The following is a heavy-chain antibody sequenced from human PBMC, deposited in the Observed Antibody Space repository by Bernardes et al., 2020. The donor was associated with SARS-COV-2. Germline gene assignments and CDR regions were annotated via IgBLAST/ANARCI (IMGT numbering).Heavy chain of an antibody. D-gene: IGHD1-26*01. CDR1: YG. V-gene: IGHV5-51*01. Sequence: YGMGGLCRIRGKGQGRMASRELGDTDTIDNPTCQGRVTISADRSISTTYLQWTSLKASDTAMYYCARHKYSHGLYFIDYWGQGTLVTVSS. J-gene: IGHJ4*02. CDR3: ARHKYSHGLYFIDY. CDR2: RELGDTDT.